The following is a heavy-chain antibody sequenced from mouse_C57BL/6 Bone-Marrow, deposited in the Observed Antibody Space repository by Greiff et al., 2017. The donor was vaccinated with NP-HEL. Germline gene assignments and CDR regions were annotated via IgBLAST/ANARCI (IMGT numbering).Heavy chain of an antibody. D-gene: IGHD2-3*01. J-gene: IGHJ1*03. CDR2: IRNKANGYTT. V-gene: IGHV7-3*01. CDR3: ARSHGYYYWYFDV. CDR1: GFTFTDYY. Sequence: EVHLVESGGGLVQPGGSLSLSCAASGFTFTDYYMSWVRQPPGKALEWLGFIRNKANGYTTEYSASVKGRFTISRDNSQSILYLQMNALRAEDSATYYCARSHGYYYWYFDVWGTGTTVTVSS.